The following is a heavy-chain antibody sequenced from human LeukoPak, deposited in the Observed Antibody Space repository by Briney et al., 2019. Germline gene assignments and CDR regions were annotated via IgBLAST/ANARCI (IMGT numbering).Heavy chain of an antibody. CDR3: ARDLWDGGDCCTFDY. CDR2: IYYSGST. J-gene: IGHJ4*02. Sequence: SETLSLTGTVSGGSISSGGYYWSWIRQHPGKGLEWIGYIYYSGSTYYNPSLKSRVTISVDTSKNQFSLKLSSVTDADTAVYYCARDLWDGGDCCTFDYWGQGTLVTVSS. CDR1: GGSISSGGYY. V-gene: IGHV4-31*03. D-gene: IGHD2-21*02.